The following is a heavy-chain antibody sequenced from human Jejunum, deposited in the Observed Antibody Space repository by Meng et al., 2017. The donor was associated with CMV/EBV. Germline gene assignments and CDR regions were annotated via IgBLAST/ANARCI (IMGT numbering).Heavy chain of an antibody. Sequence: LSGAASGLTFSGYWMHWVRQVPGKGLVWVARIITSGQATVYADSVKGRFIISRDNAKNTLYLQMDSLRADDTAVYYCARGTWRYFDLWGRGTLVTVSS. CDR2: IITSGQAT. D-gene: IGHD5-12*01. V-gene: IGHV3-74*01. CDR3: ARGTWRYFDL. CDR1: GLTFSGYW. J-gene: IGHJ2*01.